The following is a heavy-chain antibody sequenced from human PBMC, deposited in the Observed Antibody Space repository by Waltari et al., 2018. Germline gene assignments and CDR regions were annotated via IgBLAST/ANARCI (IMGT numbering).Heavy chain of an antibody. CDR1: GFTFNNAW. Sequence: EVKLVESGGGLVKPGGSLTISCIGSGFTFNNAWLPWVRQAPGKGLEWVGHIKTKIDGGTTDYAAPVKGRFTISRDDPKNTVFLQLNSLKAEDTAVYYCSANYSNYFYFYSYMDVWGKGITVTVSS. CDR2: IKTKIDGGTT. V-gene: IGHV3-15*01. D-gene: IGHD4-4*01. J-gene: IGHJ6*03. CDR3: SANYSNYFYFYSYMDV.